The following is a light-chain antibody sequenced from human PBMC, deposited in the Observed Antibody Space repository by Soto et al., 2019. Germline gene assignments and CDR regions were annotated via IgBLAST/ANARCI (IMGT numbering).Light chain of an antibody. CDR2: DAS. V-gene: IGKV1-5*01. CDR3: QLYNSYPLP. CDR1: QSISSW. Sequence: DIHMTQSPSTRSATVGDRVTITCRASQSISSWLAWYQQKPGKTPKVMIQDASSLESGGPPRFSRSGSGTEFPLTINTLQPDGFATYYCQLYNSYPLPFAGGTKVEI. J-gene: IGKJ4*01.